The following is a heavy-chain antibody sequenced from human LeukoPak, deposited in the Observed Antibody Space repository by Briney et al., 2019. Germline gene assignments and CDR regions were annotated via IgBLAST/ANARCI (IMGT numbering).Heavy chain of an antibody. CDR2: IYTSGST. J-gene: IGHJ4*02. Sequence: SETLSLTCTVSGGSISSYYWSWIRQPAGKGLEWIGRIYTSGSTNYNPSLKSRVTMSVDTSKNQFSLKLSSVTAADTAVYYCVRVGNNFLYFDYWGQGTLVTVSS. CDR1: GGSISSYY. CDR3: VRVGNNFLYFDY. D-gene: IGHD2/OR15-2a*01. V-gene: IGHV4-4*07.